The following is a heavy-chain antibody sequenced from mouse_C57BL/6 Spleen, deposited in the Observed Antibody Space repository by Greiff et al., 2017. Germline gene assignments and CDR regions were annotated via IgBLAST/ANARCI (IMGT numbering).Heavy chain of an antibody. J-gene: IGHJ2*01. CDR1: GFTFSSYG. V-gene: IGHV5-6*02. CDR3: ARPLIYDGYYGLFDY. CDR2: ISSGGSYT. D-gene: IGHD2-3*01. Sequence: EVKLVESGGDLVKPGGSLKLSCAASGFTFSSYGMSWVRQTPDKRLEWVATISSGGSYTYYPDSVKGRFTISRDNAKNTLYLQMSSLKSEDTAMYYCARPLIYDGYYGLFDYWGQGTTLTVSS.